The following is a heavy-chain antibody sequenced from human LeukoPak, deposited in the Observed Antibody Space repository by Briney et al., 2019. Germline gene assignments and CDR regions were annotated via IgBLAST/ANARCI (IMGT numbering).Heavy chain of an antibody. CDR3: ARIGEVDTAYVDY. CDR2: ISSSGSTI. CDR1: GFTFSSYE. V-gene: IGHV3-48*03. D-gene: IGHD5-18*01. Sequence: GGSLRLSCAASGFTFSSYEMNWVRQAPGKGLEWVSYISSSGSTIYYADSVKGRFTISRDNAKNSLYPQMNSLRAEDTAVYYCARIGEVDTAYVDYWGQGTLVTVSS. J-gene: IGHJ4*02.